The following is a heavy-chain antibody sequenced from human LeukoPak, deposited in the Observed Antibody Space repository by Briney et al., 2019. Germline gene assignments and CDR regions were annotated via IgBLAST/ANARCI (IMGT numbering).Heavy chain of an antibody. D-gene: IGHD2-15*01. J-gene: IGHJ4*02. CDR3: ARESHYSPPSGFDY. CDR1: GGTFSSYA. V-gene: IGHV1-69*04. Sequence: SVNVSCKASGGTFSSYAISWVRQAPGQGLEGMGRIIPIFGIANYAQKFQGRVTITPYKSTSTAYMELSSLRSEDTAEYYCARESHYSPPSGFDYWGQGTLVTVSS. CDR2: IIPIFGIA.